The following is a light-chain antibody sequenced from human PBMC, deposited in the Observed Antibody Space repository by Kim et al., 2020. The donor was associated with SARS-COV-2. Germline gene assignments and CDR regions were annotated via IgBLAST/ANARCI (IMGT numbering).Light chain of an antibody. CDR3: QQRGNWPLT. Sequence: LSPGERATLSCRASHSVSNYLAWYQHKPGQAPRLLISDASNRATGIPARFSGSGSGTDFTLTISSLEPEDFAVYYCQQRGNWPLTFGGGTKVDIK. CDR1: HSVSNY. V-gene: IGKV3-11*01. J-gene: IGKJ4*01. CDR2: DAS.